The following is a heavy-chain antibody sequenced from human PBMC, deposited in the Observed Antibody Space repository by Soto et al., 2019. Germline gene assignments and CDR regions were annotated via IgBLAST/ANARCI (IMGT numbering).Heavy chain of an antibody. Sequence: EVQLVESGGGLVQPGGSLRLSCAASGFTFSSYWMSWVRQAPGKGLEWVANIKQDGSEKYYVDSVKGRFTISRDNAKNSLYLQMNSLRAEDTTVYYCARVGYSYGQYFDYWGQGTLVTVSS. CDR3: ARVGYSYGQYFDY. V-gene: IGHV3-7*01. CDR2: IKQDGSEK. D-gene: IGHD5-18*01. J-gene: IGHJ4*02. CDR1: GFTFSSYW.